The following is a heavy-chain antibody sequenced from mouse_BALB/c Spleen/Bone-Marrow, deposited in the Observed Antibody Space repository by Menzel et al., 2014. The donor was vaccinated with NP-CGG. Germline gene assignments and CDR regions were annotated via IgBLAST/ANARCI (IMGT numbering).Heavy chain of an antibody. CDR2: IAPGSGST. D-gene: IGHD1-1*01. CDR1: GYTFTSYW. J-gene: IGHJ4*01. V-gene: IGHV1S41*01. Sequence: DLVKPGASVKLSCKASGYTFTSYWINWIKQRPGQGLEWIGRIAPGSGSTYYDEMFKGKATLTVDTSSSTAYIQLSSLSYEDAAVYFSARSYYGRAMDYWGQGASSPVSS. CDR3: ARSYYGRAMDY.